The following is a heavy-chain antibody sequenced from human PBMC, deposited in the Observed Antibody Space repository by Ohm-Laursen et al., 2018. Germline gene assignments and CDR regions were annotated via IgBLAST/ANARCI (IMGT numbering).Heavy chain of an antibody. CDR2: ITGRSGNT. Sequence: SLRLSCAAPGFTFSDYAMTWVRHAPGRGLEWVSGITGRSGNTYYADSVKGRFTISRDNSKNTLYLQMNSLRPEDTALYYCTKGSYISSFEGVHWGQGTLVTVSS. D-gene: IGHD3-3*02. CDR1: GFTFSDYA. CDR3: TKGSYISSFEGVH. V-gene: IGHV3-23*01. J-gene: IGHJ4*02.